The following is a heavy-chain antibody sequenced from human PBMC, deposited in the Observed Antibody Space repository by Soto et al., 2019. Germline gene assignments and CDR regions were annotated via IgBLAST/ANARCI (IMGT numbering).Heavy chain of an antibody. V-gene: IGHV3-23*01. D-gene: IGHD1-26*01. J-gene: IGHJ6*02. CDR1: GFTVSSYA. CDR2: ISGSGGST. Sequence: PGGSLRLSCAASGFTVSSYAMSWFRQTKGKRQEWVSAISGSGGSTYYADSEKGRFTISRDNSKNTLYLQMNSLRAVDTAVYYCARTKAGTSLDVWGHGTTVTVSS. CDR3: ARTKAGTSLDV.